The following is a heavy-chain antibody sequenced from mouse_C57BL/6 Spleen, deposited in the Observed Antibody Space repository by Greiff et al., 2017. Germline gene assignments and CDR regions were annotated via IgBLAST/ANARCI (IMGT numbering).Heavy chain of an antibody. J-gene: IGHJ2*01. CDR1: GYAFSSYW. CDR2: IYPGDGDT. V-gene: IGHV1-80*01. D-gene: IGHD2-2*01. CDR3: ARGNYGYRYFYY. Sequence: QVQLQQSGAELVKPGASVKISCKASGYAFSSYWMNWVKQRPGKGLEWIGQIYPGDGDTNYNGKFKGKATLTADKSSSTAYMQLSSLTSEDSAVYFCARGNYGYRYFYYWGQGTTLTVSS.